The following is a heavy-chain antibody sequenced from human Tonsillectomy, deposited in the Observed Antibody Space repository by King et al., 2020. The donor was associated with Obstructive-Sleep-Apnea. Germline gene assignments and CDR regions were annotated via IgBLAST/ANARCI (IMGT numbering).Heavy chain of an antibody. V-gene: IGHV1-2*02. J-gene: IGHJ4*02. Sequence: VQLVESGAEVKKPGASVKVSCKASGYTFTDYYMHWVRQAPGQGLEWLGWINPDSGGTNYAQKFQGRVTMTRDTSITTVYMELSSLRSDDTALYYCASVRAVGGGGYFDYWGQGTLVTVSA. CDR3: ASVRAVGGGGYFDY. CDR2: INPDSGGT. D-gene: IGHD6-19*01. CDR1: GYTFTDYY.